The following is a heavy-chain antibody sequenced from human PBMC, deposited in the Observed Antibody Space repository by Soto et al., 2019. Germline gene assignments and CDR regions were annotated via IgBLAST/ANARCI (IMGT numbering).Heavy chain of an antibody. CDR3: ARHVYSSSWSWGKDWFDP. CDR2: IDPSDSYT. D-gene: IGHD6-13*01. CDR1: GYSFTSYW. Sequence: GESLKISCKGSGYSFTSYWISWVRQMPGEGLEWMGRIDPSDSYTNYSPSFQGHVTISADKSISTAYLQWSSLKASDTAMNYCARHVYSSSWSWGKDWFDPWGQGTLVTVSS. J-gene: IGHJ5*02. V-gene: IGHV5-10-1*01.